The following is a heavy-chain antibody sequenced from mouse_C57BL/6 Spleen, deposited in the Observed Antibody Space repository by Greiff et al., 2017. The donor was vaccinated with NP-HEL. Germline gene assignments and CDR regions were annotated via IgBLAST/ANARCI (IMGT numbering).Heavy chain of an antibody. D-gene: IGHD2-1*01. V-gene: IGHV1-62-2*01. CDR3: ARHEEHYGNYGAWFAY. Sequence: QVQLKQSGPELVKPGASVKISCKASGYAFSSSWMNWVKQRPGKGLEWIGWFYPGSGSIKYNEKFKDKATLTADKSSSTVYMELSRLTSEDSAVYFCARHEEHYGNYGAWFAYWGQGTLVTVSA. J-gene: IGHJ3*01. CDR1: GYAFSSSW. CDR2: FYPGSGSI.